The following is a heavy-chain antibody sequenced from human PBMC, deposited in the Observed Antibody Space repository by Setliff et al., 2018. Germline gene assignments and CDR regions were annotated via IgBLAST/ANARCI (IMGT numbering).Heavy chain of an antibody. CDR3: VRALAYYYMDV. CDR2: ISYSSGSI. CDR1: GFTFSSYS. V-gene: IGHV3-48*01. J-gene: IGHJ6*03. Sequence: PEGSLRLSCEASGFTFSSYSMNWVRQAPGKGLEWVAHISYSSGSISYADSVKGRFTISRDNAKNSLYLQMNSLRAEDTAIYYCVRALAYYYMDVWGKGTTVTVSS.